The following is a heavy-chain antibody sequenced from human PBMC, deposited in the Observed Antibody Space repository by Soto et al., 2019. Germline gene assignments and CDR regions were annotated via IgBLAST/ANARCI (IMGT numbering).Heavy chain of an antibody. CDR1: GYIFTSYW. CDR3: ARRAARQHYYGMDV. V-gene: IGHV5-10-1*01. D-gene: IGHD6-6*01. Sequence: GESLKISCNGSGYIFTSYWISWVRQMPGKGLEWMGRIDPSDSYTNYSPSFQGHVTISADKSISTAYLQWSSLKASDTAMYYCARRAARQHYYGMDVWGQGTTVTVSS. J-gene: IGHJ6*02. CDR2: IDPSDSYT.